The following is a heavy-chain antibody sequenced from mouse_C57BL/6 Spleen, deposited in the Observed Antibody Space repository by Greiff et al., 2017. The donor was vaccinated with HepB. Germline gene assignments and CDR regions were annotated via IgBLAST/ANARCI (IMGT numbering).Heavy chain of an antibody. CDR2: ISSGSSTI. Sequence: EVHLVESGGGLVKPGGSLKLSCAASGFTFSDYGVHWVRQAPEKGLEWVAYISSGSSTIYYADTVKGRFTISRDNAKNTLFLQMTSLRSEDTAMYYCARGLTGGFAYWGQGTLVTVSA. CDR1: GFTFSDYG. CDR3: ARGLTGGFAY. J-gene: IGHJ3*01. D-gene: IGHD4-1*01. V-gene: IGHV5-17*01.